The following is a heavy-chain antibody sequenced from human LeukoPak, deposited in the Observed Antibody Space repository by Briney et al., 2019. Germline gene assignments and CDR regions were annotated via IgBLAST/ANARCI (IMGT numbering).Heavy chain of an antibody. CDR3: ARASDYYGSGSSEDY. V-gene: IGHV1-69*05. D-gene: IGHD3-10*01. CDR1: GGTFSSYA. Sequence: SVKVSCKASGGTFSSYAISWVRQAPGQGLEWMGGIIPIFGTANYAQKFQGRVTITTDESTSTAYMELSSLRSEDTAVYYCARASDYYGSGSSEDYWGQGTLVTVSS. J-gene: IGHJ4*02. CDR2: IIPIFGTA.